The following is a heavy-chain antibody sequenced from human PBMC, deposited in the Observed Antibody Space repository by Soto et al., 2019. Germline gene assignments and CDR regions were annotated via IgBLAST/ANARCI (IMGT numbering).Heavy chain of an antibody. J-gene: IGHJ4*02. CDR3: AKDAVEQWLGPPDY. CDR2: ISYDGSNK. V-gene: IGHV3-30*18. Sequence: QVQLVESGGGVVQPGRSLRLSCAASGFTFSSYGLHWVRQAPGKGLAWVAVISYDGSNKYYADSVKGRLTISRDNSKNPLYLQMNSLRAEDTAVYYCAKDAVEQWLGPPDYWGQGTLVTVS. CDR1: GFTFSSYG. D-gene: IGHD6-19*01.